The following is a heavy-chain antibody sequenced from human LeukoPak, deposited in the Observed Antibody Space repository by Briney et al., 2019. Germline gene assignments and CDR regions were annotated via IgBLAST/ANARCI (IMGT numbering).Heavy chain of an antibody. CDR2: ISYDGSNK. CDR1: GFTFSSYG. D-gene: IGHD6-13*01. J-gene: IGHJ4*02. Sequence: GRSLRLSCAASGFTFSSYGMHWVRQAPGKGLEWVAVISYDGSNKYYADSVKGRFTIPRDNSKNTLYLQMNSLRAEDTAVYYCAKFSPRGAAGNFYWGQGTLVTVSS. CDR3: AKFSPRGAAGNFY. V-gene: IGHV3-30*18.